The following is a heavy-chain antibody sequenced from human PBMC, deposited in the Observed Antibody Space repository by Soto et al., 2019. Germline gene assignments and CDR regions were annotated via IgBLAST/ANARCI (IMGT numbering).Heavy chain of an antibody. CDR2: INHSGST. Sequence: QVQLQQWGAGLLKPSETLSLTCAVYGGSFSGYYWSWIRQPPGKGLEWIGEINHSGSTNYNPSLKSRVTISVDTSKNQFSLKLSSVTAADTAVYYCARGVEDGDYATYPVLFDYWGQGTLVTVSS. D-gene: IGHD4-17*01. CDR3: ARGVEDGDYATYPVLFDY. CDR1: GGSFSGYY. V-gene: IGHV4-34*01. J-gene: IGHJ4*02.